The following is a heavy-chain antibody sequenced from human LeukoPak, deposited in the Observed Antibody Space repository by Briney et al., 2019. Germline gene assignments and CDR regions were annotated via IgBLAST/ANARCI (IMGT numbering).Heavy chain of an antibody. D-gene: IGHD4-23*01. CDR3: ATAVVTPDDLDY. Sequence: ASVKVSCKASGYTFTGYYMHWVRQAPGQGLEWMGIINPSGGSTSYAQKFQGRVTMTRDTSTSTVYMELSSLRSEDTAVYYCATAVVTPDDLDYWGQGTLVTVSS. J-gene: IGHJ4*02. V-gene: IGHV1-46*01. CDR1: GYTFTGYY. CDR2: INPSGGST.